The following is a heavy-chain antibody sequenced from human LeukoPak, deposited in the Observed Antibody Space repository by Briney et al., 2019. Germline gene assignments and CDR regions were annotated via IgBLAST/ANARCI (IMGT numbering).Heavy chain of an antibody. CDR2: ISSSGSTI. Sequence: GSLRLPCSAPGFTFSDYYMRWIRPAPGEGLGWVSYISSSGSTIYYADSVKGRFTISRDNAKNSLYLQMNSLRAEDTAVYYCATDPYDSSGYYYWGQGTLVTVSS. CDR3: ATDPYDSSGYYY. V-gene: IGHV3-11*01. J-gene: IGHJ4*02. D-gene: IGHD3-22*01. CDR1: GFTFSDYY.